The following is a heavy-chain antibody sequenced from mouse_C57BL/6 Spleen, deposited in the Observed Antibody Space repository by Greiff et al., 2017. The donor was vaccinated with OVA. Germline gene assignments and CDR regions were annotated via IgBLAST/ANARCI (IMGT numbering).Heavy chain of an antibody. V-gene: IGHV1-64*01. CDR1: GYTFTSYW. D-gene: IGHD2-2*01. CDR2: IHPNSGST. J-gene: IGHJ3*01. Sequence: QVQLQQPGAELVKPGASVKLSCKASGYTFTSYWMHWVKQRPGQGLEWIGMIHPNSGSTNYNEKFKSKATLTVDKSSSTAYMQLSSLTSEDSAVYYCARKGDLDYGYGAWFAYWGQGTLVTVSA. CDR3: ARKGDLDYGYGAWFAY.